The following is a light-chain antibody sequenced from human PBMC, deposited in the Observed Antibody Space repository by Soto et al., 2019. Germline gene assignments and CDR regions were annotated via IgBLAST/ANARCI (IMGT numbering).Light chain of an antibody. Sequence: EIVLTQSPGTLSLSPGERATLSCRASQRVSSGYLAWYQQKPGQAPRLLIYGASNRATDIPDRFSGRGSGTDFTLTISRLEPEDFAVYYCQHYDNTPPSVTFGPGTKVDIK. CDR2: GAS. V-gene: IGKV3-20*01. CDR3: QHYDNTPPSVT. J-gene: IGKJ3*01. CDR1: QRVSSGY.